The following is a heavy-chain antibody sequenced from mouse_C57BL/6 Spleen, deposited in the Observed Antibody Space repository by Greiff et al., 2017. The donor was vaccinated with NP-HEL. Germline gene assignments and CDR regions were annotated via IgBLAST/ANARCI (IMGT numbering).Heavy chain of an antibody. J-gene: IGHJ4*01. CDR3: ARGGDGDYYAMDY. Sequence: EVQLQESGPGLVKPSQSLSLTCSVTGYSITSGYYWNWIRQFLGNKLEWMGYISYDGSNNYNPSLKNRISITRDTSKNQFFLKLNSVTTEDTATYYCARGGDGDYYAMDYWGQGTSVTVSS. CDR1: GYSITSGYY. V-gene: IGHV3-6*01. CDR2: ISYDGSN.